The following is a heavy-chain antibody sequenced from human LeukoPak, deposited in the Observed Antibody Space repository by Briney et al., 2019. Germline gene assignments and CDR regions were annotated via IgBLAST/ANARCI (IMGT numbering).Heavy chain of an antibody. J-gene: IGHJ6*03. D-gene: IGHD6-13*01. CDR2: INPKSGDT. CDR3: ARDHRGYYYYMAV. V-gene: IGHV1-2*02. Sequence: ASVKVSCKASGYTFTSYYMHWVRQAPGQGLEWMGWINPKSGDTNYAQKFQGRVTMTRDTSISTVYMELSSLRSDDSAVYYCARDHRGYYYYMAVWGKGTTVTVSS. CDR1: GYTFTSYY.